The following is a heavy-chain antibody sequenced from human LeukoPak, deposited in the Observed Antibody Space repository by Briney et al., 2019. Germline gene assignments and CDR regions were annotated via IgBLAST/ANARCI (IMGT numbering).Heavy chain of an antibody. J-gene: IGHJ3*01. Sequence: PGGPLRLTWAAAGFTVSTYGMHWVRQAPGKGLEWVAVIWYDGTIKYYADSVTGRFTISRDNSKNTLYLQMNSLRAEDTAVYYCARAVGPFDFWGEGTIVIVSS. CDR1: GFTVSTYG. CDR3: ARAVGPFDF. V-gene: IGHV3-33*01. CDR2: IWYDGTIK.